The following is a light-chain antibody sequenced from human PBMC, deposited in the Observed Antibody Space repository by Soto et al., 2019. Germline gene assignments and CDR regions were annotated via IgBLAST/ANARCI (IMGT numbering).Light chain of an antibody. J-gene: IGLJ1*01. CDR3: CSSAPSRTFV. CDR2: EVS. V-gene: IGLV2-8*01. CDR1: RSDVGSYNY. Sequence: QSALTQPPSASGSPGQSVTISCTGTRSDVGSYNYVSWYQQHPGKAPKLMIYEVSKRPSGVPDRFSGSEPDNTASLTISGLQAEDEADYYCCSSAPSRTFVFGTGTKVTVL.